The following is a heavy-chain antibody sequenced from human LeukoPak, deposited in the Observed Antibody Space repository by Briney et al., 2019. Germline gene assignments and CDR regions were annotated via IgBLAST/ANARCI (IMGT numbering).Heavy chain of an antibody. J-gene: IGHJ4*02. D-gene: IGHD3-22*01. Sequence: ASVTVSCKASGGTFSSYAISWVRQAPGQGLEWMGGIIPIFGTANYAQKFQGRVTITADESTSTAYMELSSLRSEDTAVYYCARDSGQYYDSSPSWWGQGTLVTVSS. CDR3: ARDSGQYYDSSPSW. CDR1: GGTFSSYA. CDR2: IIPIFGTA. V-gene: IGHV1-69*13.